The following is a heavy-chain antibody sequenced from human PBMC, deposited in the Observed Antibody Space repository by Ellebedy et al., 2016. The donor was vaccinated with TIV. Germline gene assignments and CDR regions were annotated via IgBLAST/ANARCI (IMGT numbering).Heavy chain of an antibody. Sequence: GESLKISXAASGFTASSNYMSWVRQAPGKGLEWVSVIYSGGSTYYADSVKGRFTISRDNSKNTLYLQMNSLRAEDTAVYYCARGFYDTRDYWGQGTLVTVSS. CDR1: GFTASSNY. CDR2: IYSGGST. J-gene: IGHJ4*02. D-gene: IGHD3-22*01. V-gene: IGHV3-53*05. CDR3: ARGFYDTRDY.